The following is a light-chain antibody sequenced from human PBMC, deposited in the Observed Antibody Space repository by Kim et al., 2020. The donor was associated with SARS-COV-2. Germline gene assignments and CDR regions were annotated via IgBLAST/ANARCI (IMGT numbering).Light chain of an antibody. CDR1: SSNIGAGYD. Sequence: QSVLTQPPSVSGDPGQRVTISCTGSSSNIGAGYDVHWYQQLPGTAPKLLIYGNSNRPSGVPDRFSGSASGTSASLAITGLQAEDEADYYCQSYDSSLSGSVVFGGGTQLTVL. CDR2: GNS. CDR3: QSYDSSLSGSVV. J-gene: IGLJ2*01. V-gene: IGLV1-40*01.